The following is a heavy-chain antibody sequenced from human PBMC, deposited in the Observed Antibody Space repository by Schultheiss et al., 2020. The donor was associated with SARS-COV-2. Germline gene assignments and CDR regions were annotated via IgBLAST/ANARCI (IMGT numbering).Heavy chain of an antibody. J-gene: IGHJ6*03. CDR3: ARAIYYYYYMDV. CDR2: INHSGST. V-gene: IGHV4-34*01. Sequence: GSLRLSCTVSGGSISSYYWSWIRQPPGKGLEWIGEINHSGSTNYNPSLKSRVTISVDTSKNQFSLKLSSVTAADTAVYYCARAIYYYYYMDVWGKGTTVTVSS. CDR1: GGSISSYY.